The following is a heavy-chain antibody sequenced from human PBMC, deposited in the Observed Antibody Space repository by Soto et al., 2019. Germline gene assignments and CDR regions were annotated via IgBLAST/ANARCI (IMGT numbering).Heavy chain of an antibody. CDR1: GFTFSSYA. CDR2: ISGSGGST. D-gene: IGHD2-2*01. CDR3: AKETIVVVPAASSYYYYYMDV. Sequence: GGSLRLSCAASGFTFSSYAMSWVRQAPGKGLEWVSAISGSGGSTYYADSVKGRFTISRDNSKNTLYLQMNSLRAEDTAVYYCAKETIVVVPAASSYYYYYMDVWGKGTTVTVSS. V-gene: IGHV3-23*01. J-gene: IGHJ6*03.